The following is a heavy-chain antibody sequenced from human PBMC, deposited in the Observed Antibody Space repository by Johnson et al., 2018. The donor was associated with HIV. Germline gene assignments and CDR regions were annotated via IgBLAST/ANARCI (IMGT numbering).Heavy chain of an antibody. V-gene: IGHV3-30*19. CDR2: ISYDGHNE. Sequence: QEKLVESGGGVVQPGGSLRLSCAASGFTFSSYGMHWVRQAPGKGLEWVAVISYDGHNEYYADSVEGRFTVSRDNTKNTLYLQMNSLRADDTAIYSCARASPVTTARYGAFDIWGQGTMVTVSS. D-gene: IGHD4-17*01. CDR1: GFTFSSYG. J-gene: IGHJ3*02. CDR3: ARASPVTTARYGAFDI.